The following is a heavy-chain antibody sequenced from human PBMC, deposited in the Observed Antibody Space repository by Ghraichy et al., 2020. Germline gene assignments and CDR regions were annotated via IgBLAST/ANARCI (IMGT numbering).Heavy chain of an antibody. CDR2: IYHSGST. D-gene: IGHD6-13*01. J-gene: IGHJ6*02. CDR1: GYSISSGYY. CDR3: ARDGGRSSWSRRHYYYYGMDV. Sequence: SETLSLTCAVSGYSISSGYYWGWIRQPPGKGLEWIGSIYHSGSTYYNPSLKSRVTISVDTSKNQFSLKLSSVTAADTAVYYCARDGGRSSWSRRHYYYYGMDVWGQGTTVTVSS. V-gene: IGHV4-38-2*02.